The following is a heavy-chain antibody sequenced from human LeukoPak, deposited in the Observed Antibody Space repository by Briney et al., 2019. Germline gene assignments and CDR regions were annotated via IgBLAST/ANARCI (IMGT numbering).Heavy chain of an antibody. V-gene: IGHV3-23*01. Sequence: GRSLRLSCAASGFTFSSYAMNWVRQAPGKGLEWVSVISSSGGTTYYSDSVKGRFIISRDNSKNTLYLQMNSLRAEDTAVYYCAKAGIAVPATPEYCGQGTQVTVSS. CDR3: AKAGIAVPATPEY. J-gene: IGHJ4*02. CDR2: ISSSGGTT. CDR1: GFTFSSYA. D-gene: IGHD6-19*01.